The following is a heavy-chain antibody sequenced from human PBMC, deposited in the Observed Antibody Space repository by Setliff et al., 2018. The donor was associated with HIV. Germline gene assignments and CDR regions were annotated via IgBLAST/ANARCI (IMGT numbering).Heavy chain of an antibody. CDR3: ARDATRGGDMDV. J-gene: IGHJ6*03. D-gene: IGHD2-15*01. V-gene: IGHV3-7*01. Sequence: QPGGSLRLSCAASGFSFSSYWMSWVRQAPGKGLEWVANIKQDGSEKYYVDSVRGRFTISRDNAKNSLYLQMNSLRAEDTAVYYCARDATRGGDMDVWAKGTTVTVSS. CDR2: IKQDGSEK. CDR1: GFSFSSYW.